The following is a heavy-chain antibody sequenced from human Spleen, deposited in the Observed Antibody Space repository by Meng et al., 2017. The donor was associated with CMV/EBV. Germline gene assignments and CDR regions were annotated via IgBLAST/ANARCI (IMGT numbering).Heavy chain of an antibody. Sequence: AASGFTFSSYAMSWVRQAPGKGLEWVSVIYSGGSSTYYADSVKGRFTISRDNSKNTLYLQMNSLRAEDTAVYYCAKDPGAAAGVFDYWGQGTLVTVSS. J-gene: IGHJ4*02. CDR3: AKDPGAAAGVFDY. D-gene: IGHD6-13*01. CDR2: IYSGGSST. V-gene: IGHV3-23*03. CDR1: GFTFSSYA.